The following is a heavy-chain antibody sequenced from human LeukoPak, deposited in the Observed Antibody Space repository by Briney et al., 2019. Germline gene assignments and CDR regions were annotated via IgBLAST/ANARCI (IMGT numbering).Heavy chain of an antibody. CDR1: GGSISSYY. CDR3: ARHEKLGQFDY. V-gene: IGHV4-59*08. D-gene: IGHD3-10*01. Sequence: SETLSLTCTVSGGSISSYYWSWIRQPPGKRLEWIGYIYYSGSTNYNPSLKSRVTISVDTSKNQISLKLSSVTAADTAVYYCARHEKLGQFDYWGQGTLVTVSS. J-gene: IGHJ4*02. CDR2: IYYSGST.